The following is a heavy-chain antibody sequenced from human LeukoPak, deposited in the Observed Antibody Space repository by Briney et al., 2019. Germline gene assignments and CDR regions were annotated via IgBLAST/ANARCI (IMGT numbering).Heavy chain of an antibody. CDR1: GYSFTSYG. J-gene: IGHJ4*02. CDR2: ISAYNGNT. CDR3: ARDQGVDTMIVVVITHFDY. Sequence: ASVTVSCKASGYSFTSYGISWVRQAPGQGLEWMGWISAYNGNTNYAQKLQGRVTMTTDTSTSTAYMELRSLRSDDTAVYYCARDQGVDTMIVVVITHFDYWGQGTLVTVSS. V-gene: IGHV1-18*01. D-gene: IGHD3-22*01.